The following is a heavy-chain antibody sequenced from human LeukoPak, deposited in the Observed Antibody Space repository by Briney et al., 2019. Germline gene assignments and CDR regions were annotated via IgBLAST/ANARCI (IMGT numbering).Heavy chain of an antibody. D-gene: IGHD6-6*01. CDR1: GFTVSSNY. CDR3: ARGSIAARPTYFDY. V-gene: IGHV3-53*01. Sequence: GGSLRLSCAASGFTVSSNYMSWVRQAPGKGLEWVSVIYSGGSTYYADSVKGRFTISRDNSKNTLYLQMNSLRAEDTAVYYCARGSIAARPTYFDYWGQGTLVTVSS. CDR2: IYSGGST. J-gene: IGHJ4*02.